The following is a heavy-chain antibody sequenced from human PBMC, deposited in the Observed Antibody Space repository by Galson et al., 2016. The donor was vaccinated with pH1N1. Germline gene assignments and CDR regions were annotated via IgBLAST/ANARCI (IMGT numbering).Heavy chain of an antibody. V-gene: IGHV3-48*01. CDR2: ISSSSTI. D-gene: IGHD1-14*01. CDR3: ARVNHYYYYGMHV. J-gene: IGHJ6*02. Sequence: SLRLSCAASGFTFSSHSMNWVRQAPGKGLESVSHISSSSTIYYADSVKGRFTITSDNAKNSLYLQRNSLRAEDTAVYYCARVNHYYYYGMHVWGQGTKVTVSS. CDR1: GFTFSSHS.